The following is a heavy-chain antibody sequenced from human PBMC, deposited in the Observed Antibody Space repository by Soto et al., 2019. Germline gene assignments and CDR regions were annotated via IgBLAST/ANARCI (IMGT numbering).Heavy chain of an antibody. CDR1: GGSISSYY. V-gene: IGHV4-4*07. CDR2: IYTSGST. D-gene: IGHD6-6*01. Sequence: QVQLQESGPGLVKPSETLSLTCTVSGGSISSYYWSWIWQPAGKGLEWIGRIYTSGSTNYNPSLKSRVTMSVDTSKNQFSLKLSSVTAADTAVYYCARVRIAARTGAYGMDVWGQGTTVTVSS. CDR3: ARVRIAARTGAYGMDV. J-gene: IGHJ6*02.